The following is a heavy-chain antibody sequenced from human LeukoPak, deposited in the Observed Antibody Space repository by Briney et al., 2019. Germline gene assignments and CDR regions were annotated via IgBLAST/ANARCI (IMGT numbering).Heavy chain of an antibody. D-gene: IGHD3-22*01. Sequence: PGGSLRLSCAASGFTFDDYAMHWVRQAPGKGLEWVSGISWNSGSIGYADSVKGRFTISRDNAKNSLYLQMNSLRAEDTAVYYCARGTMIFDYWGQGTLVTVSS. CDR3: ARGTMIFDY. J-gene: IGHJ4*02. CDR1: GFTFDDYA. V-gene: IGHV3-9*01. CDR2: ISWNSGSI.